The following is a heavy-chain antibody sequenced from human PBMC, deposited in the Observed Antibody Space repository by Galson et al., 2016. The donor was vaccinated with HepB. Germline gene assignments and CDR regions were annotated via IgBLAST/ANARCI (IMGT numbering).Heavy chain of an antibody. D-gene: IGHD6-13*01. Sequence: SLRLSCAASGFTFRTSWMSWVRQPPGKGPEWVANINPDGSQTYYVDSVKGRFNISKDNAKNSLYLQMNSLRAEDTAVYYCAKVLPYSAGHGMDVRGQGTTVTVSS. CDR2: INPDGSQT. V-gene: IGHV3-7*03. CDR3: AKVLPYSAGHGMDV. CDR1: GFTFRTSW. J-gene: IGHJ6*01.